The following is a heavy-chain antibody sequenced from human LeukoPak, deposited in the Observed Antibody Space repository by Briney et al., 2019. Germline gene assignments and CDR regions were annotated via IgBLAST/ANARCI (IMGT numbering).Heavy chain of an antibody. Sequence: SETLSLTCAVYGGSFSGYYWSWIRQPPGKGLEWIGEINHSGSTNYNPSLKSRVTISVDTSKNQFSLKLSSATAADTAVYYCARDHEDIVATIWGEGLNIWGQGTVVTVSS. CDR2: INHSGST. J-gene: IGHJ3*02. CDR3: ARDHEDIVATIWGEGLNI. CDR1: GGSFSGYY. V-gene: IGHV4-34*01. D-gene: IGHD5-12*01.